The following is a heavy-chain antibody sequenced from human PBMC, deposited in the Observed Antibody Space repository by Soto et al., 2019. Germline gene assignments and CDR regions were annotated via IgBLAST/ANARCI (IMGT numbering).Heavy chain of an antibody. CDR3: ARDRRRAVAVVDFDY. CDR2: ISAYNGNT. V-gene: IGHV1-18*01. D-gene: IGHD6-19*01. J-gene: IGHJ4*02. Sequence: ASVKVSCKASGYTFTSYGISWVRQAPGQGLEWMGWISAYNGNTNYAQKLQGRVTMTTDTSTSTAYMELRSLRSDDTAVYYCARDRRRAVAVVDFDYWGQGTLVTVSS. CDR1: GYTFTSYG.